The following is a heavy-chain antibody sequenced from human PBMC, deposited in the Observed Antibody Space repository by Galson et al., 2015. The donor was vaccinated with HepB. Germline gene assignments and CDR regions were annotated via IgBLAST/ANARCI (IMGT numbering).Heavy chain of an antibody. J-gene: IGHJ5*02. CDR1: GYTFTSYD. D-gene: IGHD2-2*01. CDR2: MSPNSGNT. V-gene: IGHV1-8*01. Sequence: SVKVSCKASGYTFTSYDINWVRQATGQGLEWMGWMSPNSGNTGYAQKFQGRVTMTRNTSISTAYMELSSLRSEDTAVYYCARDFRYCSSTSCYVSPDNWFDPWGQGTLVTVSS. CDR3: ARDFRYCSSTSCYVSPDNWFDP.